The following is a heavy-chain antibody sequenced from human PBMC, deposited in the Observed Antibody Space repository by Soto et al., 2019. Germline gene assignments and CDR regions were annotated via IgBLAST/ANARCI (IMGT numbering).Heavy chain of an antibody. J-gene: IGHJ4*02. CDR1: GGSIRTYY. V-gene: IGHV4-59*01. D-gene: IGHD1-1*01. CDR3: ARDTTPSL. CDR2: TYYGGST. Sequence: SETLSLTCSVSGGSIRTYYWSWIRQSPGKTMEWIGNTYYGGSTNYNPSLESRVTISVDTSKNQFSLKLSSVTAADTAMYYCARDTTPSLWGQGTLVTVSS.